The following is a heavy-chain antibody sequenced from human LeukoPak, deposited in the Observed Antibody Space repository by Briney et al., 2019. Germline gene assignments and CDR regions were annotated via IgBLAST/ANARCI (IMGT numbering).Heavy chain of an antibody. D-gene: IGHD1-26*01. Sequence: ASETLSCTCAGSSYSSSSGNYWGWIRQPPGKGLEWIGSIYHSGSTYYNPSLKSRVTISVHTPKNQFSLKLSSVTAADTAVYYCASEPIIVGASTVDYWGQGTLVTVSS. V-gene: IGHV4-38-2*01. CDR2: IYHSGST. CDR3: ASEPIIVGASTVDY. CDR1: SYSSSSGNY. J-gene: IGHJ4*02.